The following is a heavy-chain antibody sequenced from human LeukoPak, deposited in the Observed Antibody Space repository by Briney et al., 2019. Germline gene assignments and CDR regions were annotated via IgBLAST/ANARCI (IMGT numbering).Heavy chain of an antibody. CDR3: AGGIAAAGFDY. Sequence: SQTLSLTCAVSGGSISSGGYSWSWIRQPPGKGLEWIGYIYHSGSTYYNPSLKSRVTISVDTSKNQFSLKLSSVTAADTAVYYCAGGIAAAGFDYWGQGTLVTVSS. CDR2: IYHSGST. CDR1: GGSISSGGYS. D-gene: IGHD6-13*01. V-gene: IGHV4-30-2*01. J-gene: IGHJ4*02.